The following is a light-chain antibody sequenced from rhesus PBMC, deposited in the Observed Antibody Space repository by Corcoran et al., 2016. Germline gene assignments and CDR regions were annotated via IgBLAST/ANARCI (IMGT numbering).Light chain of an antibody. CDR1: QSLPHRNGNTH. J-gene: IGKJ4*01. CDR2: GGS. Sequence: DIVLTQTPLSLPITPGESASISCRSSQSLPHRNGNTHLHWLLQKPGQAPQLLVYGGSKRTPGVPVRFSGSGSGTDFTLKISKVGADDVGVYDFVRLVAFPITFGGGTKVEIK. V-gene: IGKV2-72*01. CDR3: VRLVAFPIT.